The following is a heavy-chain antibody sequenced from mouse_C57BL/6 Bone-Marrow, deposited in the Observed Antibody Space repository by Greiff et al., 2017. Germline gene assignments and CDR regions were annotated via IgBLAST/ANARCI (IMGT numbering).Heavy chain of an antibody. D-gene: IGHD1-1*01. CDR1: GYTFTSYG. CDR3: ARLYYGSSYDWFAY. Sequence: QVQLQQSGAELARPGASVKLSCKASGYTFTSYGISWVKQRTGQGLEWIGEIYPRSGNTYYNEKFKGKATLTADKSSSTAYMELRSLTSEDSAVYFCARLYYGSSYDWFAYWGQGTLVTVSA. J-gene: IGHJ3*01. V-gene: IGHV1-81*01. CDR2: IYPRSGNT.